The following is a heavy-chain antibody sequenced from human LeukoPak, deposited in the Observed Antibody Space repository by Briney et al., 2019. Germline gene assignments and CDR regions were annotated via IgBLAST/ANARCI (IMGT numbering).Heavy chain of an antibody. J-gene: IGHJ6*03. CDR3: ARGSGWGGYYYYYMDV. D-gene: IGHD6-19*01. CDR2: INAGNGNT. CDR1: GYTFTSYA. V-gene: IGHV1-3*03. Sequence: ASVKVSCKASGYTFTSYAMHWVRQAPGQRLEWMGWINAGNGNTKYSQEFQGRVTITRDTSASTAYMELSSLRSEDMAVYYCARGSGWGGYYYYYMDVWGKGTTVTVSS.